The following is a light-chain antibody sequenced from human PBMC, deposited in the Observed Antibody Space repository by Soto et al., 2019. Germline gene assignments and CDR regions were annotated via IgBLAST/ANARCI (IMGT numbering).Light chain of an antibody. J-gene: IGLJ1*01. V-gene: IGLV2-23*01. CDR3: CSYASSSSYV. CDR2: EGT. CDR1: TSDVGGYNL. Sequence: QSALTQPASVSGSPGQSITISWSGTTSDVGGYNLVSWYQQHTAKAPKLLIYEGTQRPSGVSSRFSGSKSGNTASLTISGLQAEDEADYYCCSYASSSSYVFGTGTKVTVL.